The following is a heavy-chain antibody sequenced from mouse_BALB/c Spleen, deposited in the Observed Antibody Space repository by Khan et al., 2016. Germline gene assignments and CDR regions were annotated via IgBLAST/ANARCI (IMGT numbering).Heavy chain of an antibody. CDR3: ARGTPFAS. D-gene: IGHD2-14*01. V-gene: IGHV1-80*01. CDR1: GYAFSGYW. J-gene: IGHJ3*01. CDR2: IYPGDGDT. Sequence: VQLQKEGAELVRPGSSVKISCKASGYAFSGYWMNWVKQRPGQGLEWIGQIYPGDGDTNYNGKFKGKATLTADKSSSTAYMQLSSLTSEDSAVYFCARGTPFASWGQGTLVTVSA.